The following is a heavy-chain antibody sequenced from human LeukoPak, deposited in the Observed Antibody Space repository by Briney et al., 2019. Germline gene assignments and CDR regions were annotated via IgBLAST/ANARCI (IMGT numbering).Heavy chain of an antibody. V-gene: IGHV5-51*01. Sequence: GESLKISCKGSGYSFTSYWIGWVRQMPGKGLEWMGIIYPADSDTRYSPSFQGQVTTSADKSISTAYLQWSSLKASDTAMYYCARVEKQLVADYWGQGTLVTVSS. D-gene: IGHD6-6*01. J-gene: IGHJ4*02. CDR1: GYSFTSYW. CDR3: ARVEKQLVADY. CDR2: IYPADSDT.